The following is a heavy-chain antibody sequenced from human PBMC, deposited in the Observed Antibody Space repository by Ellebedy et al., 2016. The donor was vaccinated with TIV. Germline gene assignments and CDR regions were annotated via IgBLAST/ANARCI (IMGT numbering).Heavy chain of an antibody. D-gene: IGHD4-17*01. J-gene: IGHJ6*02. CDR1: GFTFSDYA. Sequence: PGGSLRLSCAASGFTFSDYAMSWVRQAPGKGLEWVSAISGSGGTTFYADSVKGRFTISRDNSKDTVFLQMNSLRAEDTAVYYCARATDGLDVWGQGTTVTVSS. V-gene: IGHV3-23*01. CDR2: ISGSGGTT. CDR3: ARATDGLDV.